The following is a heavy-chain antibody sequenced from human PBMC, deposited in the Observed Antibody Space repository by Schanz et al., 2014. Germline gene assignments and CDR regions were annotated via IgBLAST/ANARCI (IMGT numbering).Heavy chain of an antibody. Sequence: QVHIVQSGAEVKRPGASVKVSCKASEYSFTSYSMHWVRQAPGQRLEWMGWINTGSGDTKYSQNFRGRVTITRDTSASTAYMELSSLRSEDTAVYSCARGIGGYGANNYFDYWGQGTLVTVSS. CDR2: INTGSGDT. CDR3: ARGIGGYGANNYFDY. CDR1: EYSFTSYS. J-gene: IGHJ4*02. V-gene: IGHV1-3*04. D-gene: IGHD5-12*01.